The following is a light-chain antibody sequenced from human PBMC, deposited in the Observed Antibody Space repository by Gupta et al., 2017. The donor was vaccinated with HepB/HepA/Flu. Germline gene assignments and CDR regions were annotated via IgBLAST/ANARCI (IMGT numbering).Light chain of an antibody. V-gene: IGLV3-25*03. Sequence: SYALTQPPSVSVSPGQTARITCSGDALPKQYAYWYHQQPGQAPVLVIYKDSERPSGIPDRFSGSSSGKTVTLTISGVQAEDEADYYCQSADSSGTSWVFGGGTKLTVL. J-gene: IGLJ3*02. CDR2: KDS. CDR3: QSADSSGTSWV. CDR1: ALPKQY.